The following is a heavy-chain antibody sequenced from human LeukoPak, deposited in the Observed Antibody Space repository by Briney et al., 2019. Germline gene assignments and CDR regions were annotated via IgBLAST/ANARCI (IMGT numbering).Heavy chain of an antibody. D-gene: IGHD2-21*02. J-gene: IGHJ6*03. CDR1: GHTFTSHY. CDR2: INPSGGRT. V-gene: IGHV1-46*03. CDR3: GRQLVFGYYYYMHV. Sequence: ASAKVSCKASGHTFTSHYIHWVRQAPGQGLEWMGMINPSGGRTSYAQKFQGRVTMTRDTSTSTVYMELSSLRSEDTAVYYCGRQLVFGYYYYMHVWGKGTTVTVSS.